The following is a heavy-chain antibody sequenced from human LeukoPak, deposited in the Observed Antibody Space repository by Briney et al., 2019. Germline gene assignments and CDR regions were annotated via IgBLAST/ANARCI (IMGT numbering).Heavy chain of an antibody. D-gene: IGHD1-26*01. CDR1: GYTFTSYG. CDR2: ISAYNGNT. V-gene: IGHV1-18*01. J-gene: IGHJ6*02. CDR3: AREWVSGYYYGMDV. Sequence: ASVRVSCKASGYTFTSYGFSWVRQAPGQGLEWMGWISAYNGNTNYAQKLQGRVTMTTDTSTSTAYMELRSLRSDDTAVYYCAREWVSGYYYGMDVWGQGTTVTVSS.